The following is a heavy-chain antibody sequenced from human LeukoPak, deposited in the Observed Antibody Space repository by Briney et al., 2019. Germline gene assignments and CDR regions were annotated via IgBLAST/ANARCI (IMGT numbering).Heavy chain of an antibody. V-gene: IGHV4-59*12. J-gene: IGHJ4*02. D-gene: IGHD3-16*01. Sequence: SETLSLTCTVSGGSNSGYYWSWIRQPPGKGLEWIGYIYYSGSTNYNPSLKSRVTISVDTSKNQFSLKLSSVTAADTAVYYCARLMITFGGVNFDYWGQGTLVTVSS. CDR1: GGSNSGYY. CDR2: IYYSGST. CDR3: ARLMITFGGVNFDY.